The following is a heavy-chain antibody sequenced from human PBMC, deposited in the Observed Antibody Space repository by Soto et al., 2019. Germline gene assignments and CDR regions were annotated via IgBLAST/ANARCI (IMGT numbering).Heavy chain of an antibody. D-gene: IGHD3-22*01. J-gene: IGHJ3*02. CDR1: DGSISSYY. Sequence: PSETLSLTCSVSDGSISSYYWSWIRQPPGKGLEWIAYIYYSGTSYNPSLKSRVSISLDTSKNQFSLKLSSVTAADTAVYYCARTYDGSGPNSGGYGFDIWGQGTMVTVSS. CDR3: ARTYDGSGPNSGGYGFDI. CDR2: IYYSGT. V-gene: IGHV4-59*01.